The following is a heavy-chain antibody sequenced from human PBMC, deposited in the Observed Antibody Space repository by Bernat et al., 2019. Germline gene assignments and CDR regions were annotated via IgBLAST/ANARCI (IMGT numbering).Heavy chain of an antibody. CDR2: IWYDGSNK. CDR3: ARGRGRSGNSYGIYWYFDL. J-gene: IGHJ2*01. V-gene: IGHV3-33*01. CDR1: GFTFSSYG. Sequence: QVQLVESGGGVVQPGRSLRLSCAASGFTFSSYGMHWVRQAPGKGLEWVAVIWYDGSNKYYADSVKGRLTISRDNYKNALYLQMNSRRAEDTAVYCCARGRGRSGNSYGIYWYFDLWGRGTLVTVSS. D-gene: IGHD5-18*01.